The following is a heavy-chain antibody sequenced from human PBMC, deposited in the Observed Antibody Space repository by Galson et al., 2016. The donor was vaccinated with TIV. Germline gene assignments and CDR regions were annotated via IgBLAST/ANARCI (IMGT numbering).Heavy chain of an antibody. CDR2: VNPSGGTT. CDR1: GYIFTSWY. CDR3: ARGPGYTYGYIFDY. Sequence: SVKVSCKASGYIFTSWYIHWVRQAPGQGLEWVGIVNPSGGTTSYAQKFQGRVTMTRDTSTSTVYMELNSLKSDDTAVYYCARGPGYTYGYIFDYWGQGTLVGVSS. D-gene: IGHD5-18*01. V-gene: IGHV1-46*01. J-gene: IGHJ4*02.